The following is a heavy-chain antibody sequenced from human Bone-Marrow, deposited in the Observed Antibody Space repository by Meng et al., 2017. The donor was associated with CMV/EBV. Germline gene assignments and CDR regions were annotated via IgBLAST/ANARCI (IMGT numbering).Heavy chain of an antibody. CDR2: SNAGNGNT. CDR3: ARGPLSLTGYYSRRYYYGMDV. CDR1: GYTFTSYA. V-gene: IGHV1-3*02. J-gene: IGHJ6*02. Sequence: ASVKVSCKASGYTFTSYAMHWVRQAPGQRLEWMGWSNAGNGNTKYSQEFQGRVTITRDTSASTAYMELSSLRSEDMAVYYCARGPLSLTGYYSRRYYYGMDVWGQGTTVTVSS. D-gene: IGHD3-9*01.